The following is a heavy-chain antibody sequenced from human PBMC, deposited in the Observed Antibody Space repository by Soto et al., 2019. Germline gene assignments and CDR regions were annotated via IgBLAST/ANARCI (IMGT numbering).Heavy chain of an antibody. CDR3: ARDWLLEAEAGTAYFQH. CDR1: GGTFSSYT. V-gene: IGHV1-69*08. Sequence: QVQLVQSGAEVKKPGSSVKVSCKASGGTFSSYTISWVRQAPGQGLEWMGRIIPILGIANYAQKFQGRVTITADKSTSTAYMELSSLRSEDTAVYYCARDWLLEAEAGTAYFQHWGQGTLVTVSS. D-gene: IGHD6-19*01. CDR2: IIPILGIA. J-gene: IGHJ1*01.